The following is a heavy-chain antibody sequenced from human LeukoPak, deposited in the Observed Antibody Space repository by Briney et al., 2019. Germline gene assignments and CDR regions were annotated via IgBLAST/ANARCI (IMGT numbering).Heavy chain of an antibody. V-gene: IGHV5-51*01. CDR2: IYPGDSDT. CDR3: ARHIIARDYDILTVDY. CDR1: GYSFTSYW. Sequence: GESLKISCKGSGYSFTSYWIGWVRQMPGKGLEWMGIIYPGDSDTRYSPSFQGQVTISADKSISTAYLQWSSLKASDTAMYYCARHIIARDYDILTVDYWGQGTLVTVSS. D-gene: IGHD3-9*01. J-gene: IGHJ4*02.